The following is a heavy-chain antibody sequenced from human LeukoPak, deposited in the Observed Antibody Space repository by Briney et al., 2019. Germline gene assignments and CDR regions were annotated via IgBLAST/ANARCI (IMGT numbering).Heavy chain of an antibody. Sequence: GGSLRLSCAASEFTFSTYWMSWVRQAPGKGLEWVANIKQDGSEKYYMDSVKGRFTISRDTARNSLYLQMNSLRAEDTAVYYCARGATNSASYYSYFDHWGQGILVTVSS. J-gene: IGHJ4*02. CDR1: EFTFSTYW. CDR2: IKQDGSEK. D-gene: IGHD1-26*01. CDR3: ARGATNSASYYSYFDH. V-gene: IGHV3-7*01.